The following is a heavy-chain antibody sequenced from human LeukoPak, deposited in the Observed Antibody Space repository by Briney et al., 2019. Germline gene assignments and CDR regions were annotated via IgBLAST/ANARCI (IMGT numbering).Heavy chain of an antibody. CDR2: ISWNSGSI. D-gene: IGHD3-9*01. J-gene: IGHJ4*02. CDR1: GFTFDDYA. Sequence: PGRSLRLSCAASGFTFDDYAMHWVRQAPGKGLEWVSGISWNSGSIGYADSVKGRFTISRDNAKNSLYLQMNSLRAKDTALYYFAKGIRFDWVSYFDYWGQGTLVTVSS. V-gene: IGHV3-9*01. CDR3: AKGIRFDWVSYFDY.